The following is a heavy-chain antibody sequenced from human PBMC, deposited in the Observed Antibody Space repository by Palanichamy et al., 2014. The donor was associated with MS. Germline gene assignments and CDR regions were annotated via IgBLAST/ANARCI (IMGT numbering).Heavy chain of an antibody. Sequence: YADSVKGRFTISRDNAKNTVHLQMNSLRAEDTAVYYCAIRGTGSYGYWGQGTLVTVSS. D-gene: IGHD3-10*01. J-gene: IGHJ4*02. CDR3: AIRGTGSYGY. V-gene: IGHV3-23*01.